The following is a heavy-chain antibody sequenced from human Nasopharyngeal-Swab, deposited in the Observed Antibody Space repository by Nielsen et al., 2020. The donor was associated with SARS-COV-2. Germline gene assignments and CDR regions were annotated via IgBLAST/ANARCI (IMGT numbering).Heavy chain of an antibody. V-gene: IGHV1-18*01. Sequence: ASVKVSCKASGYTFTSYGISWVRQAPGQGLEWMGWISAYNGNTNYAQKLQGRVTMTTDTSTSTAYMELRSLRSDDTAVYYCAREDSSSFTPFEYYYYMDVWGKGTTVTVSS. J-gene: IGHJ6*03. CDR2: ISAYNGNT. CDR3: AREDSSSFTPFEYYYYMDV. D-gene: IGHD6-6*01. CDR1: GYTFTSYG.